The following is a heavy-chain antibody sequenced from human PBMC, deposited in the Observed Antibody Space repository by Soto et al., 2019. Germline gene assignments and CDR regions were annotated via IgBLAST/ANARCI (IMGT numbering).Heavy chain of an antibody. CDR3: AREPWGFSGGWYDY. CDR1: GFSLSSNW. Sequence: PWGSLRLSCAASGFSLSSNWMHWVRQSPGKGLKWVSHINRDGNNTKYADAVKGRFTISRDNAKNTLYLQLNSLRAEDTAVYYCAREPWGFSGGWYDYGGQGTLVTVSS. CDR2: INRDGNNT. D-gene: IGHD6-25*01. V-gene: IGHV3-74*03. J-gene: IGHJ5*01.